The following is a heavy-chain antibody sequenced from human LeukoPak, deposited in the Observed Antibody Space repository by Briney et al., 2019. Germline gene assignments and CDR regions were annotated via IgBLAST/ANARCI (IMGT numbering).Heavy chain of an antibody. CDR3: ASGDYYGSGSLFYYYYYGMDV. Sequence: SVKVSCKASGYTFTSYGISWVRQAPGQGLEWMGGIIPIFGTANYAQKFQGRVTITADESTSTAYVELSSLRSEDTAVYYCASGDYYGSGSLFYYYYYGMDVWGQGTTVTVSS. D-gene: IGHD3-10*01. CDR1: GYTFTSYG. V-gene: IGHV1-69*13. CDR2: IIPIFGTA. J-gene: IGHJ6*02.